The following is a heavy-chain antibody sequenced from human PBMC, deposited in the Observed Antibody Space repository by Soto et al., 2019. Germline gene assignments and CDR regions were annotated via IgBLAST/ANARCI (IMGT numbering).Heavy chain of an antibody. CDR3: ARDIDG. CDR1: GFTFSSYS. CDR2: ISSSSSTK. J-gene: IGHJ4*02. V-gene: IGHV3-48*01. D-gene: IGHD2-15*01. Sequence: TGGSLRLSCAASGFTFSSYSMNWVRQAPGKGLEWFSYISSSSSTKFYADSVKGRFTISRDNARNSLYLQMNSLRAEDTAVYYCARDIDGGGQGTLVTVSS.